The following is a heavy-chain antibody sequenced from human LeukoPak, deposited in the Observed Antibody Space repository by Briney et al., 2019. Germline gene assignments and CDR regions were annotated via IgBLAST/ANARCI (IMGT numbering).Heavy chain of an antibody. J-gene: IGHJ4*02. CDR1: GGSFSGYY. CDR2: VNHSGST. V-gene: IGHV4-34*01. CDR3: ARGVELGYCSGGSCSNDY. Sequence: SETLSLTCAVYGGSFSGYYWSWIRQPPGKGLEWIGEVNHSGSTNYNPSLKSRVTISVDTSKHQFSLKLGSVTAADTAVYYCARGVELGYCSGGSCSNDYWGQGTLVTVPS. D-gene: IGHD2-15*01.